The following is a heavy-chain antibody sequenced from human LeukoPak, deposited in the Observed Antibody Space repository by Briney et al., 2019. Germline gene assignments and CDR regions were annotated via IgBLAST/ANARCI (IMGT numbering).Heavy chain of an antibody. J-gene: IGHJ1*01. CDR1: GYSISNGYY. D-gene: IGHD6-13*01. V-gene: IGHV4-38-2*02. Sequence: PSETLSLTCTVSGYSISNGYYWGWIRQPPGKGLEWIGSIYYSGSTYYSPSLKSRVTISVDTSKNQFSLKLSSVTAADTAVYYCARAEAAADGYFQHWGQGTLVTVSS. CDR2: IYYSGST. CDR3: ARAEAAADGYFQH.